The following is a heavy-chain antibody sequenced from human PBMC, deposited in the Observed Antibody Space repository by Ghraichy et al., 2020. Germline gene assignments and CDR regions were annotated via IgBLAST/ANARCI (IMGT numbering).Heavy chain of an antibody. CDR3: ARGRRQQQLLRSAYYGMYV. D-gene: IGHD6-13*01. V-gene: IGHV3-7*01. Sequence: GGSLRLSCAASGFTLSSYWMSWVRQAPGKGLEWVANIKQDGSEKYYVDSVKGRFTISRDNAKNSLYLQMNNLRAEDTAVYYCARGRRQQQLLRSAYYGMYVWGQGTPVTVSS. CDR2: IKQDGSEK. CDR1: GFTLSSYW. J-gene: IGHJ6*02.